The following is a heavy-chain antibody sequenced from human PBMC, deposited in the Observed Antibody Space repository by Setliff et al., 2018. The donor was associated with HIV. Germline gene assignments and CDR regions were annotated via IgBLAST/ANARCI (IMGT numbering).Heavy chain of an antibody. CDR1: GDSIRITNYY. J-gene: IGHJ3*02. V-gene: IGHV4-39*01. Sequence: SETLSLTCLVSGDSIRITNYYWGWVRQSPGKGLEWFGSVFYTGTTYYNPSLLSLLTISVDTSKNQFSLKLYSVTAADTSLYYCARYSSDHDAFDIWGQGTMVTVSS. D-gene: IGHD6-19*01. CDR3: ARYSSDHDAFDI. CDR2: VFYTGTT.